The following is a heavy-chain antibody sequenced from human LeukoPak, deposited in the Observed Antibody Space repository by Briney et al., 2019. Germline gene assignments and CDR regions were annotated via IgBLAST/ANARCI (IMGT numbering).Heavy chain of an antibody. D-gene: IGHD6-13*01. CDR2: ISDSGGRT. Sequence: GGSLRLSCAVSGITLSNYGMSWVRQAPGKGLEWVAGISDSGGRTNYADSVKGRFTISRDNPKNTLYLQINSLRAEDTAVYYCVRDLSLHIYSSPIKTHYMDVWGQGTTVTVSS. CDR1: GITLSNYG. V-gene: IGHV3-23*01. CDR3: VRDLSLHIYSSPIKTHYMDV. J-gene: IGHJ6*03.